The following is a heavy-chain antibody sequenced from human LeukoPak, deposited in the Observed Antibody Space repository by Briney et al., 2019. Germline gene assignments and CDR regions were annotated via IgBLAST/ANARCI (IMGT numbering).Heavy chain of an antibody. J-gene: IGHJ4*02. D-gene: IGHD4-17*01. CDR1: GFTFSSYG. CDR2: IRYDGSNK. CDR3: AKVSRYGDYVPIDY. V-gene: IGHV3-30*02. Sequence: PGGSLRLSCAASGFTFSSYGMHWVRQAPGKGLEWVAFIRYDGSNKYYADSVKGRFTISRDNSKNALYLQMNSLRAEDTAVYYCAKVSRYGDYVPIDYWGQGTLVTVSS.